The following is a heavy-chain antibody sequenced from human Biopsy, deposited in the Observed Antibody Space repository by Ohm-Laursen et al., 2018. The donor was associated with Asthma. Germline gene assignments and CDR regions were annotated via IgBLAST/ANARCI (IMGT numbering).Heavy chain of an antibody. CDR1: GSTFSHYN. CDR3: ARDGPELPTELDY. V-gene: IGHV3-21*01. Sequence: SLRLSCSSTGSTFSHYNMNLVRQAPGKRLEWGSSITATSRYIKYADSVKGRFTISRDNAKNSLYLQMNSLRAEDTAVYYCARDGPELPTELDYWGPGTLVTVSS. D-gene: IGHD1-14*01. J-gene: IGHJ4*02. CDR2: ITATSRYI.